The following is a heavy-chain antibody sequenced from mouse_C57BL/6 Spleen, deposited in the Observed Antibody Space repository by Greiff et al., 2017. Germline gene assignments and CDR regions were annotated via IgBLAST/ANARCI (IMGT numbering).Heavy chain of an antibody. J-gene: IGHJ4*01. D-gene: IGHD1-1*01. V-gene: IGHV14-2*01. CDR1: GFNIKDYY. CDR3: ARSSLYAMDY. Sequence: EVQLQQSGAELVKPGASVKLSCTASGFNIKDYYMHWVKQRTEQGLEWIGRIDPEDGETKYAPTFQGKATITADTSSNTAYLQLSSLTSEDTAVYYCARSSLYAMDYWGQGTSGTVSS. CDR2: IDPEDGET.